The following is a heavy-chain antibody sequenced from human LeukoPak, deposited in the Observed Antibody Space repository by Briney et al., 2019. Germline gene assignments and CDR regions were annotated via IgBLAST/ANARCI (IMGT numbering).Heavy chain of an antibody. CDR1: GFTFSTYS. Sequence: GGPLRLSCAASGFTFSTYSMNWVRQAPGKGLEWVSSIISSSSYIYYADSVKGRFTISRDNAKNSLYLQMNSLRAEDTAVYYCARDPQYCSGGSCYSFDYWGQGTLVTVSS. CDR3: ARDPQYCSGGSCYSFDY. D-gene: IGHD2-15*01. J-gene: IGHJ4*02. V-gene: IGHV3-21*01. CDR2: IISSSSYI.